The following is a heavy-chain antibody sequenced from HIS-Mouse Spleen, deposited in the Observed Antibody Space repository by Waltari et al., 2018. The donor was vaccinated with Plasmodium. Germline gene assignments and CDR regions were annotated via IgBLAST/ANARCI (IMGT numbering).Heavy chain of an antibody. CDR1: GGSISSSSYY. D-gene: IGHD6-13*01. J-gene: IGHJ1*01. CDR3: ARVLGYKAAAGTFVEYFQH. CDR2: INPNRGCT. V-gene: IGHV4-39*02. Sequence: QLQLQESGPGLVKPSETLSLTCTVSGGSISSSSYYWGWIRQPPGKGLEWMGWINPNRGCTNYAQKFQGRVTMTRDTSISTAYMELSRLRSDDTAVYYCARVLGYKAAAGTFVEYFQHWGQGTLVTVSS.